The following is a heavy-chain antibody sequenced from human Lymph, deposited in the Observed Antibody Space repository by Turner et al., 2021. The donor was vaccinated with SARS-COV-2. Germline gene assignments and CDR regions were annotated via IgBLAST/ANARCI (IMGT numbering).Heavy chain of an antibody. Sequence: VQLVEPGGGLVQPGGSLRLSCAASGLTVSRNYINWVRQAPGKGLEWVAVIYSGGSTFYADSVKGRFTNSRDNSKNTLYLQRDSLRDEDTAVYYCARDFREGAFDIWGQGTMVTISS. CDR1: GLTVSRNY. J-gene: IGHJ3*02. CDR2: IYSGGST. V-gene: IGHV3-66*01. CDR3: ARDFREGAFDI. D-gene: IGHD3-10*01.